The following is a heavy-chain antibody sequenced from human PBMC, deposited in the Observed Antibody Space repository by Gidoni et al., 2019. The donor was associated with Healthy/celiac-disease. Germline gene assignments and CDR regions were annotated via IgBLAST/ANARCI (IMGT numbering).Heavy chain of an antibody. V-gene: IGHV3-48*01. CDR3: ARTRSDTGAYFDY. CDR1: GLTFSSYS. CDR2: ISSSSSTI. J-gene: IGHJ4*02. D-gene: IGHD7-27*01. Sequence: EVQLVESGGGVVQPGGSLRRSCAASGLTFSSYSMNWVRQAPGKGLEWVSYISSSSSTIYYADSVKGRFTISRDNAKNSLYLQMNSLRAEDTAVYYCARTRSDTGAYFDYWGQGTLVTVSS.